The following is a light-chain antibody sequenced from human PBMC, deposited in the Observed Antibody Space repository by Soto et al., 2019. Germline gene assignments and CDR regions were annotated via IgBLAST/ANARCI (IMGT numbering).Light chain of an antibody. CDR1: QIVSSSY. CDR2: DAS. CDR3: QQRSNWPPVT. J-gene: IGKJ1*01. Sequence: EIVLTQSPFTLSFSPVERSTLSFIASQIVSSSYLSWYQQKPGHAPRLLIYDASNRATGIPASFSGSGSGTDFTLTISSLEPEDFAVYYCQQRSNWPPVTFGQGTKVDIK. V-gene: IGKV3D-20*02.